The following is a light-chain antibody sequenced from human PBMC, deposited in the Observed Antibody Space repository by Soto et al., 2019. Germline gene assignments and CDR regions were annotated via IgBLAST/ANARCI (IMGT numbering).Light chain of an antibody. Sequence: DIQLTQSPSFLSASVGDRVTITCRASQGISSYLAWYQQRPGKAPKLLMYGASTLQSGVPSRFSGSASGTTFTLTINNPQPEDFATYDCQQLNNFPRTFGQGTKVE. CDR2: GAS. V-gene: IGKV1-9*01. CDR3: QQLNNFPRT. CDR1: QGISSY. J-gene: IGKJ1*01.